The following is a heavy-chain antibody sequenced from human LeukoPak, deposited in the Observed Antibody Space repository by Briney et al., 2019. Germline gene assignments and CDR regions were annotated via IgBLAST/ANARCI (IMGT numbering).Heavy chain of an antibody. CDR2: ISSISSYI. J-gene: IGHJ4*02. CDR3: ARGSGYGSGRNLDY. V-gene: IGHV3-21*01. D-gene: IGHD3-10*01. CDR1: GFTFSSYS. Sequence: GGSLRLSCAASGFTFSSYSMNWVRQAPGKGLEGVSSISSISSYIYYADSVKGRFTISRDNAKNSLYLQMNSLRAEDTAVYYCARGSGYGSGRNLDYWGQGTLVTVSS.